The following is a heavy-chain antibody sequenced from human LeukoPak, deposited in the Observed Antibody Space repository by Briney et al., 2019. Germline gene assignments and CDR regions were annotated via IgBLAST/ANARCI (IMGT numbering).Heavy chain of an antibody. CDR3: ARDRLQMLDY. J-gene: IGHJ4*02. V-gene: IGHV3-21*01. CDR2: VSSSSSYI. CDR1: GFTFSSYS. D-gene: IGHD5-24*01. Sequence: PGGSLRLSCAASGFTFSSYSMNWVRQAPGKGLEWVSSVSSSSSYIYYADSVKGRFTISRDNAKNSLYLQMNSLRAEDTAVYYCARDRLQMLDYWGQGTLVTVSS.